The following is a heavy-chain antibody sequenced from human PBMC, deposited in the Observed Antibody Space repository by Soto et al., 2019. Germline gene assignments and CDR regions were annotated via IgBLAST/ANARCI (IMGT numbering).Heavy chain of an antibody. J-gene: IGHJ6*02. V-gene: IGHV3-15*01. D-gene: IGHD1-26*01. CDR3: TTDHIVGATTPYYYYGMDV. Sequence: EVQLVESGGGLVKPGGSLRLSCAASGFTFSNAWMSWVRQAPGKGLEWVGRIKSKTDGGTTDYAAPVKGRFTISRDDSKNTLYLQMNSLKTEDTAVYYCTTDHIVGATTPYYYYGMDVWGQGTTVTVS. CDR1: GFTFSNAW. CDR2: IKSKTDGGTT.